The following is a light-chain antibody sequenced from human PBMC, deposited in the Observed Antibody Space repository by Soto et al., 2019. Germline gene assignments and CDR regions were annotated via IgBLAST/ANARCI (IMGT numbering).Light chain of an antibody. J-gene: IGLJ1*01. CDR3: CSYAGSSTFYV. Sequence: QSALTQPASVSGSPGQSITISCTGTSSDAGSYNLVSWYQQHPGKAPKLMIYEVTKRPSGVSSRFSGSNSGNTASLTISGLQAEDDADYYCCSYAGSSTFYVFGTGTKLTVL. CDR2: EVT. CDR1: SSDAGSYNL. V-gene: IGLV2-23*02.